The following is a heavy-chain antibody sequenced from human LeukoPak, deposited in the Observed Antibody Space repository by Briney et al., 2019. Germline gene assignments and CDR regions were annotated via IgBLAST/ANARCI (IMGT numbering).Heavy chain of an antibody. V-gene: IGHV1-18*01. Sequence: ASVKVSCKASGYTFTSYGISWVRQAPGQGLEWMGWISAYNGNTSYAQKLQGRVTMTTDTSTSTAYMELRSLRSDDTAVYYCARDDYYGSGSYSYGMDVWGQGTTVTVSS. CDR3: ARDDYYGSGSYSYGMDV. CDR1: GYTFTSYG. D-gene: IGHD3-10*01. J-gene: IGHJ6*02. CDR2: ISAYNGNT.